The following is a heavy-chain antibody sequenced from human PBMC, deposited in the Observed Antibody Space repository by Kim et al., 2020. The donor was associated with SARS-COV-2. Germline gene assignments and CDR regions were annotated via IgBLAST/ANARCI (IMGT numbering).Heavy chain of an antibody. J-gene: IGHJ6*03. CDR3: ARDPDSYDRRGYYMDV. CDR1: GFTFSMSS. Sequence: GGSLRLSCAASGFTFSMSSMNWVRQAPGRGLEWVSSISGSGSDIYYADSVKGRFTITRDNAKNSLYLQMNSLRVEDTAVYYCARDPDSYDRRGYYMDVWG. V-gene: IGHV3-21*01. D-gene: IGHD3-22*01. CDR2: ISGSGSDI.